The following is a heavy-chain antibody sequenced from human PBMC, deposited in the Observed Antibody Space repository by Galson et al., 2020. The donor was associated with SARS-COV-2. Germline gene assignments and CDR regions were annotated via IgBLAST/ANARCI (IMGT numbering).Heavy chain of an antibody. CDR2: VDWDDDK. CDR1: GFSLSTSGMC. V-gene: IGHV2-70*11. Sequence: SGPTLVKPTQTLTLTCTFSGFSLSTSGMCVSWIRQPPGKALEWLARVDWDDDKYYRNSLKTRLTISKDTSRNQVVLTMTNMDPVDTATYYCARVGLGGTATPLNHFDSWGPGTLVTVSS. J-gene: IGHJ4*02. D-gene: IGHD3-16*01. CDR3: ARVGLGGTATPLNHFDS.